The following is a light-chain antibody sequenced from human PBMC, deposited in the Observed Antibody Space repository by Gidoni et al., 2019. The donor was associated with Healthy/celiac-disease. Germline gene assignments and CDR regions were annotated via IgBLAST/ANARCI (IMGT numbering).Light chain of an antibody. CDR1: QSVSSY. CDR3: QQRSNWPMLT. CDR2: DAS. Sequence: EIVLTQSPATLSLSPGERATLSCRASQSVSSYLAWYQQQPGQAPRLLIYDASHRATGIPARFSGSGSGTDFTLTISSLEPEAFAVYYCQQRSNWPMLTFGGGTKVEIK. V-gene: IGKV3-11*01. J-gene: IGKJ4*01.